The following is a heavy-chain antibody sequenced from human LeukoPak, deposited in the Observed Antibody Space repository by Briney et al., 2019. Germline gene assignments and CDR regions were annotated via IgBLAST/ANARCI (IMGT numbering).Heavy chain of an antibody. V-gene: IGHV1-46*01. Sequence: ASVKVSCKASGYTFTSYYMHWVRQAPGQGLEWMGIINPSGGSTSYAQKFQGRVTITADESTSTAYMELSSLRSEDTAVYYCARDDRYSSSSSRGYYYYGMDVWGQGTTVTVSS. D-gene: IGHD6-6*01. CDR2: INPSGGST. CDR1: GYTFTSYY. J-gene: IGHJ6*02. CDR3: ARDDRYSSSSSRGYYYYGMDV.